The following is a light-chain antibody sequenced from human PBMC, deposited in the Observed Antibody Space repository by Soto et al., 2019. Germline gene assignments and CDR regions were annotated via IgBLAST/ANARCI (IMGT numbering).Light chain of an antibody. J-gene: IGKJ1*01. V-gene: IGKV3-15*01. CDR3: QQYNNWPRT. CDR1: QSVSSN. Sequence: EIVMTQSPATLSVSPGERATLSCRASQSVSSNLAWYQQKPGQAPRLLIYGASTRATGIPARFSGSGSGTEFTITISSLQSEDFAVYYCQQYNNWPRTFCQGTKVEIK. CDR2: GAS.